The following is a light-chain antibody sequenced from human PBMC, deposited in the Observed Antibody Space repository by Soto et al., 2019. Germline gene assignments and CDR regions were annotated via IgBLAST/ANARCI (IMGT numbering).Light chain of an antibody. CDR2: AAP. CDR1: QGIANY. CDR3: QKYNGVPFA. J-gene: IGKJ3*01. Sequence: DIQMTQSPSFLSASVGDRGTITCRASQGIANYLAWNQQKRGKFPTPLINAAPTLQSGVPSRFSGSGSGTDLALNISSLQPEDVATYYCQKYNGVPFAFGPGTKVDIK. V-gene: IGKV1-27*01.